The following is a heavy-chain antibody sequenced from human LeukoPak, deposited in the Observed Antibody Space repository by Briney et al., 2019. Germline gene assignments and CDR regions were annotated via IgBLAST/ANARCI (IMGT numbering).Heavy chain of an antibody. V-gene: IGHV4-34*01. CDR3: ARGPKPKSITMVRGVNFQRTKNWFDP. D-gene: IGHD3-10*01. CDR1: GGSLSGDY. CDR2: INHSGST. Sequence: SETLSLTCAVYGGSLSGDYWTWIRQPPGKGLEWIGEINHSGSTNYNPSLKSRVSISVDTSKNQFSLKLSSVTAADTAVYYCARGPKPKSITMVRGVNFQRTKNWFDPWGQGTLVTVSS. J-gene: IGHJ5*02.